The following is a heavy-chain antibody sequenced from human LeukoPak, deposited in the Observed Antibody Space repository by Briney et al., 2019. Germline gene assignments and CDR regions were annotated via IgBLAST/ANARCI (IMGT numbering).Heavy chain of an antibody. J-gene: IGHJ4*02. D-gene: IGHD2-15*01. V-gene: IGHV3-30*18. CDR2: ISYDGSNK. CDR3: AKERRRYCSGGSCYGDDY. CDR1: GFTFSSYS. Sequence: PGGSLRLSCAASGFTFSSYSMNWVRQAPGKGLEWVAVISYDGSNKYYADSVKGRFTISRDNSKNTLYLQMNSLRAEDTAVYYCAKERRRYCSGGSCYGDDYWGQGTLVTVSS.